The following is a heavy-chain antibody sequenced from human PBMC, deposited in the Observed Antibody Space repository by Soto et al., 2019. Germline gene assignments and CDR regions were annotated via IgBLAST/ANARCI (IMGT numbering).Heavy chain of an antibody. Sequence: QVQLVQSGAEVKNPGSSVKVSCKASGGTFSSYAISWVRQAPGQGLEWMGGIIPMFGTTKYAQKFQGRLTINADESTSTAYMELSSLRSGDTAVYYCARGVVVVPTSQLGWFDPWGQGTLVTVSS. J-gene: IGHJ5*02. V-gene: IGHV1-69*01. CDR1: GGTFSSYA. CDR3: ARGVVVVPTSQLGWFDP. CDR2: IIPMFGTT. D-gene: IGHD2-15*01.